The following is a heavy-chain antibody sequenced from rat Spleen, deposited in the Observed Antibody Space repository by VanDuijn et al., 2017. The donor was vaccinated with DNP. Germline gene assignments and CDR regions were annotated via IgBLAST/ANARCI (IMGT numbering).Heavy chain of an antibody. Sequence: EVQVVETGGGLVQPGKSLKLSCIASGFTFSSYWMYWIRQAPGKGLEWLSSINTDGGSTFYPDSVKGRFTISRDNAKNTQYLQMDSLRSEDTATYYCARGNDGFTYWGQGTLVTVSS. CDR1: GFTFSSYW. CDR3: ARGNDGFTY. CDR2: INTDGGST. V-gene: IGHV5-58*01. J-gene: IGHJ3*01.